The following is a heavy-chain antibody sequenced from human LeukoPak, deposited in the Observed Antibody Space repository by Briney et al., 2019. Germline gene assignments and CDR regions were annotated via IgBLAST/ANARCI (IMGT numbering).Heavy chain of an antibody. D-gene: IGHD1-7*01. J-gene: IGHJ4*02. CDR2: ISGSGGST. Sequence: QTGGSLRLSCAASGFTFSSYAMSWVRQAPGKGLEWVSAISGSGGSTYYADSVKGRFAISRDNSKNTLYLQMNSLRAEDTAVYYCAKDQSFTSWESPVITGTAFDYWGQGTLVTVSS. CDR1: GFTFSSYA. V-gene: IGHV3-23*01. CDR3: AKDQSFTSWESPVITGTAFDY.